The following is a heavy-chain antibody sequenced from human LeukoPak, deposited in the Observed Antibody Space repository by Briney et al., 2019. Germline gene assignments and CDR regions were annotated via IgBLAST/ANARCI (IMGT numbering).Heavy chain of an antibody. CDR2: INHSGST. J-gene: IGHJ3*02. Sequence: PSETLSLTCAVYGGSFSDYYWSWIRQPPGKGLEWIGEINHSGSTNYNPSLKRRVTISVDTSKNQFSLKLRSVTAADTAEYYCARGGDGVNDAFDIWGQGTMVTVSS. CDR3: ARGGDGVNDAFDI. D-gene: IGHD4-17*01. V-gene: IGHV4-34*01. CDR1: GGSFSDYY.